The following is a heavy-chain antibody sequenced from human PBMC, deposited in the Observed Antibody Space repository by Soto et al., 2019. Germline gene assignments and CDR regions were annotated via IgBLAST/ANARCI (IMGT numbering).Heavy chain of an antibody. CDR1: GGTFSSYA. V-gene: IGHV1-69*10. Sequence: ASVKVSCKASGGTFSSYAISWVRQAPGQGLEWMGGIIPIFGIANYAQKFQGRVTITADKSTSTAYMELSSLRSEDTAVYYCAREKYEGESIVVVPSAPAGWFHPWGQGTLVTVSS. J-gene: IGHJ5*02. CDR2: IIPIFGIA. D-gene: IGHD2-2*01. CDR3: AREKYEGESIVVVPSAPAGWFHP.